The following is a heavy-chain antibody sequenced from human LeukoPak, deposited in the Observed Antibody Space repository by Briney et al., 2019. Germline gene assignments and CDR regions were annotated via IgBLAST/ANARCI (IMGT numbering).Heavy chain of an antibody. Sequence: GGSLRLSCAASGFTFSDYWMHWVRHAPGKGLVWVSRINSDGTTTTYADSVKGRFTISKDNAKNTLYLQMRSLRAEGTAVYYCTRDLVDWGQGTLVTVSS. CDR2: INSDGTTT. V-gene: IGHV3-74*03. D-gene: IGHD3-9*01. CDR3: TRDLVD. CDR1: GFTFSDYW. J-gene: IGHJ4*02.